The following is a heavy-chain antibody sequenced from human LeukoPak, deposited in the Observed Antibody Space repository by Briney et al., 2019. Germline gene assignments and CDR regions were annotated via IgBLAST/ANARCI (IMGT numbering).Heavy chain of an antibody. Sequence: SVKVSCKASGGTFSTYAISWVRQAPGQGLEWMGRIIPILGIANYAQKFQGRVTITADKSTSTAYMELSSLRSEDTAVYYCARGRSGSYYLLDVWGQGTTVTVSS. CDR3: ARGRSGSYYLLDV. CDR2: IIPILGIA. V-gene: IGHV1-69*04. J-gene: IGHJ6*02. D-gene: IGHD3-10*01. CDR1: GGTFSTYA.